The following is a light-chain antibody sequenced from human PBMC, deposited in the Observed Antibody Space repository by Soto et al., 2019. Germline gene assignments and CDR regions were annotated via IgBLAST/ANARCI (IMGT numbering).Light chain of an antibody. CDR2: GAS. CDR1: QNIRGW. Sequence: DVQMTQSPSTLSASIGDRVTITCRAGQNIRGWLAWYQQKPGRAPKLLIYGASTLESGVPSRFSGTGYGTAFTLIISSLQPDDSATYYGQQYISTRTFGQGTKVEVK. CDR3: QQYISTRT. V-gene: IGKV1-5*03. J-gene: IGKJ1*01.